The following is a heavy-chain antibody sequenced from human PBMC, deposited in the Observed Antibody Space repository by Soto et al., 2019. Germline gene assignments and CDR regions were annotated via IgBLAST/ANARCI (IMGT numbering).Heavy chain of an antibody. V-gene: IGHV1-46*01. Sequence: ASVKVSCRASGYTLTHYYIHWVRQAPGQGLEWMGIINPNGGITTYAQKFRAGFSMTRDTSTSTVYLELSSLRSEDSAVYYCATSVNSAMAFDYWGQGTLVTVS. CDR3: ATSVNSAMAFDY. CDR1: GYTLTHYY. J-gene: IGHJ4*02. D-gene: IGHD5-18*01. CDR2: INPNGGIT.